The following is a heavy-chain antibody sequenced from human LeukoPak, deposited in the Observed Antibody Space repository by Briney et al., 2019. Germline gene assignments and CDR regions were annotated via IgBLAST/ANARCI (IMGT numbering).Heavy chain of an antibody. CDR1: GGSTSRYY. D-gene: IGHD6-6*01. Sequence: PSETLSLTCTVSGGSTSRYYWSWIRQPPGKGLEWIGYIYYSGITNYNPSLASRVTISVDTSKSQFSLKLSSVTAADTAVYYCARDGVAARPGGLGYWGQGTLVTVSS. J-gene: IGHJ4*02. CDR2: IYYSGIT. CDR3: ARDGVAARPGGLGY. V-gene: IGHV4-59*01.